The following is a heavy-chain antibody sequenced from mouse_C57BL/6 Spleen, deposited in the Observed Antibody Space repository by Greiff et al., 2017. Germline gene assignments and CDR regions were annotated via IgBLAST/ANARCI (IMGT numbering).Heavy chain of an antibody. Sequence: EVQLQESGGGLVKPGGSLKLSCAASGFTFSDYGMHWVRPAPEKGLEWVAYISSGSSTIYYADTVKGRFTISRDNAKNTRFLKMTSLRAEDTAMYYCARPSDEHYGGMSCWGQGTLVTVSA. J-gene: IGHJ3*01. D-gene: IGHD1-1*01. CDR3: ARPSDEHYGGMSC. CDR2: ISSGSSTI. V-gene: IGHV5-17*01. CDR1: GFTFSDYG.